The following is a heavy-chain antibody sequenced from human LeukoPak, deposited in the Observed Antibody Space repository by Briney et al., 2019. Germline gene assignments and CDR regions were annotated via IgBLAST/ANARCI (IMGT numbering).Heavy chain of an antibody. V-gene: IGHV3-74*01. D-gene: IGHD4-23*01. J-gene: IGHJ4*02. CDR1: GFTFSSYT. Sequence: GGSLRLSCAASGFTFSSYTMNWVRQAPGKGLEWVSRIKSDGSSIRYADSVKGRFTISRDNAKNTLWLQMNSLRAEDTAVYYCATDLDYGGYSHFDFWGQGTLVTVSS. CDR3: ATDLDYGGYSHFDF. CDR2: IKSDGSSI.